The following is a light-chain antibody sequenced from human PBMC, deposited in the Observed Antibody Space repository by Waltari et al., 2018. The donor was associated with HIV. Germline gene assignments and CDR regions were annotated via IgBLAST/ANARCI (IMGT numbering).Light chain of an antibody. CDR1: SSDVGNYNY. Sequence: QSALTQPASVSGSPGQSITISCTGTSSDVGNYNYVSWYQQHPGKAPKLMIYDVSKRPSGVSNRVSGSKSGDTASLTIPGLQAEDEADYYCCSYAGSSTFVFGTGTKVTVL. J-gene: IGLJ1*01. CDR3: CSYAGSSTFV. V-gene: IGLV2-23*02. CDR2: DVS.